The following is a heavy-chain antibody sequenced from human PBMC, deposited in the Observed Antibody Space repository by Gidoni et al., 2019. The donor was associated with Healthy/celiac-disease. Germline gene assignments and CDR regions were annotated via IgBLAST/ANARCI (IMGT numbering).Heavy chain of an antibody. D-gene: IGHD2-8*01. J-gene: IGHJ4*02. CDR3: ARTQYCTNGVCYLGY. Sequence: QVQSQVSGPGLVKPAQTLSLTCTVSGASISSGGYYWSWIRQHPGKGLEWIGYIYYSGSTYYNPSLKSRVTISVDTSKNQFSLKLSSVTAADTAVYYCARTQYCTNGVCYLGYWGQGTLVTVSS. CDR1: GASISSGGYY. V-gene: IGHV4-31*03. CDR2: IYYSGST.